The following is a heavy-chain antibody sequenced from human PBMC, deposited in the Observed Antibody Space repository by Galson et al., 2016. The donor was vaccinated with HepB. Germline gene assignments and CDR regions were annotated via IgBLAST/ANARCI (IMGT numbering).Heavy chain of an antibody. V-gene: IGHV4-39*02. D-gene: IGHD1-26*01. CDR3: ARPIKGGSYRGAFDI. CDR2: IYYSGYT. CDR1: GGSLRSSSYY. Sequence: ETLSLTCTVSGGSLRSSSYYWGWIRQPPGKGLEWIGSIYYSGYTYYSPSLKSRVTISVDKSKNHFSLKLSSVTAADTAVYYCARPIKGGSYRGAFDIWGQGTMVTVSS. J-gene: IGHJ3*02.